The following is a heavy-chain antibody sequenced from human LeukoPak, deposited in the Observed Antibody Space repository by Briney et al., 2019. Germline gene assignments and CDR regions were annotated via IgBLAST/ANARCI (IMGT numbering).Heavy chain of an antibody. Sequence: PSETLSLTCTVSGGSISSSSYYWSWIRQPAGKGLEWIGRIYTSGSTNYNPSLKSRVTMSVDTSKNQFSLKLSSVTAADTAVYYCAGEPGYCSGGSCYGGWFDPWGQGTLVTVSS. CDR1: GGSISSSSYY. J-gene: IGHJ5*02. V-gene: IGHV4-61*02. CDR2: IYTSGST. CDR3: AGEPGYCSGGSCYGGWFDP. D-gene: IGHD2-15*01.